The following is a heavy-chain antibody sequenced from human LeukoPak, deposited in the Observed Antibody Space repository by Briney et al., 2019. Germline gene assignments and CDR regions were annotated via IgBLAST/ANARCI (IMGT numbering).Heavy chain of an antibody. CDR2: INHSGST. V-gene: IGHV4-34*01. J-gene: IGHJ4*02. D-gene: IGHD3-22*01. Sequence: SVTLSLTCAVYGGSFSGYYWSWIRQPPGKGLEWIGEINHSGSTNYNPSLKSRVTISVDTSKNQFSLKLSSVTAADTAVYYCARASYDSSGYYFDYWGQGTLVTVSS. CDR1: GGSFSGYY. CDR3: ARASYDSSGYYFDY.